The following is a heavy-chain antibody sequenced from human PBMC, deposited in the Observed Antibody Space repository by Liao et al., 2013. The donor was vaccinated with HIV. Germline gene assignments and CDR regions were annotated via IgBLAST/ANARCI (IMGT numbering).Heavy chain of an antibody. CDR3: ARATIFGVDTFDY. CDR1: GGSISSVDYY. CDR2: IYYSGST. V-gene: IGHV4-39*07. J-gene: IGHJ4*02. Sequence: QVQLQESGPGEVKPSQTLSLTCTVSGGSISSVDYYWGWIRQPPGKGLEWIGSIYYSGSTYYNPSLKSRVTISVDTSKNQFSLKLSSVTAADTAVYYCARATIFGVDTFDYWGQGTLVTVSS. D-gene: IGHD3-3*01.